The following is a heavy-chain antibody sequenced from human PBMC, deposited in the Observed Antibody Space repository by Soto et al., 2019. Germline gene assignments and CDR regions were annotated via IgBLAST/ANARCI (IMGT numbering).Heavy chain of an antibody. CDR1: GGSVSDYGYY. CDR2: IAYNGGT. J-gene: IGHJ3*02. V-gene: IGHV4-61*08. CDR3: ARARGRAFDI. D-gene: IGHD6-6*01. Sequence: QVQLQESGPGLVKPSETLSLTCTVSGGSVSDYGYYWTWIRQPPGKGLEWIGYIAYNGGTSYNPSLRSRVTISVDTSKSQFSLELTSLRPEDTAVYYCARARGRAFDIWGRGTMVTVSS.